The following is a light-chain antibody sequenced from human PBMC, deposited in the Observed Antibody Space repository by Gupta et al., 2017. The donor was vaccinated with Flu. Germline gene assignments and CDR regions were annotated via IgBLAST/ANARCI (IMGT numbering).Light chain of an antibody. CDR3: RQDNNWPKT. Sequence: ERLMTQSPATLSVSPGETATLSCSASQNIYTNLAWYQHKPGQAPRLLIYSASTRANGVPARFSGSGSGTEFTLTISSLQSEDFAVYHCRQDNNWPKTFGQGTXVEIK. CDR1: QNIYTN. CDR2: SAS. J-gene: IGKJ1*01. V-gene: IGKV3-15*01.